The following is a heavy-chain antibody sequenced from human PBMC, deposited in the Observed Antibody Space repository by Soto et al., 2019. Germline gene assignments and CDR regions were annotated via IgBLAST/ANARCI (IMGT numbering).Heavy chain of an antibody. Sequence: ASVKVSCKASGYTFSGYSITWVRQAPGQGLEWMGRISGYNGNTNYARTLRGRLTLTTDTSTSTAYMELRSLTSDDTAVYYCARDVFCGGAPACPDMDVWGQGATVTVSS. CDR1: GYTFSGYS. CDR3: ARDVFCGGAPACPDMDV. J-gene: IGHJ6*02. D-gene: IGHD2-21*01. V-gene: IGHV1-18*04. CDR2: ISGYNGNT.